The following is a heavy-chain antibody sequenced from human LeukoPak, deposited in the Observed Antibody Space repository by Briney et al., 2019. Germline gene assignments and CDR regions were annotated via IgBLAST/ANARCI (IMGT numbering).Heavy chain of an antibody. CDR1: GFAFSSYA. CDR3: ASGGLRHEYYFDY. D-gene: IGHD3-3*01. J-gene: IGHJ4*02. CDR2: ISYDGTKT. Sequence: GGSLRLSCAASGFAFSSYAMHWVRQAPGEGLAWVAVISYDGTKTDYADSVKGRFTISRDNSKNTLYLQMNSLRAEDTAVYFCASGGLRHEYYFDYWGQGALVTVSS. V-gene: IGHV3-30*04.